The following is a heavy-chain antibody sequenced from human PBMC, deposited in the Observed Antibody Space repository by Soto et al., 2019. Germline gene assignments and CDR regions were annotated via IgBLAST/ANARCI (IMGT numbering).Heavy chain of an antibody. CDR2: ILPIMGSV. J-gene: IGHJ4*02. D-gene: IGHD2-15*01. CDR3: ARIPRYSYPTSDPLDN. V-gene: IGHV1-69*01. CDR1: GGTFNTYT. Sequence: QVHLVPSGSEVKKPGSSVTVSCKASGGTFNTYTFSWVRQAPGQGLEWMGSILPIMGSVHYAHDFRGRLSITADPSTTTAYMELTSLTSHDTAIYYCARIPRYSYPTSDPLDNWGQGTLVTVSS.